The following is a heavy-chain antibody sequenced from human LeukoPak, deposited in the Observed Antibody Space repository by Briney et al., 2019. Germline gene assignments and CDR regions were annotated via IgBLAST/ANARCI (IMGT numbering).Heavy chain of an antibody. D-gene: IGHD3-10*01. V-gene: IGHV1-46*01. CDR1: KYTFTTSY. J-gene: IGHJ6*03. CDR3: ARDPGITMVRRVKDYYMDV. Sequence: ASVKVSCKPSKYTFTTSYMHWVRQAPGQGLEWMGMITPSGGTIRYAQNFQGRITVTRDTSTSTVYMELSSLRSEDTAVYYCARDPGITMVRRVKDYYMDVWGKGTTVTVSS. CDR2: ITPSGGTI.